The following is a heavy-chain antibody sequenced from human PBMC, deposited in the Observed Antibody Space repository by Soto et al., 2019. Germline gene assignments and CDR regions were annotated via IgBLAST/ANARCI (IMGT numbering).Heavy chain of an antibody. J-gene: IGHJ4*02. V-gene: IGHV3-74*01. Sequence: EVQLVESGGGLAQPGGSLRLSCAASGFTFSSDWMHWVRQAPGKGLVWVSRINTDGRGTSYADSVKGRFTISRENAKNELDLQTNSLRAAATAVYDCERERAGSPSYFDYWGQGNMVTVSS. D-gene: IGHD3-10*01. CDR3: ERERAGSPSYFDY. CDR1: GFTFSSDW. CDR2: INTDGRGT.